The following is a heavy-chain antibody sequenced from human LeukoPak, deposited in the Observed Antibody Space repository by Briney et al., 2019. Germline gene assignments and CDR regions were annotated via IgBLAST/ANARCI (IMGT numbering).Heavy chain of an antibody. CDR1: GFTFSSYA. CDR3: AKDFIFAGMIAPNDAFDI. V-gene: IGHV3-23*01. J-gene: IGHJ3*02. Sequence: PGGSLRLSCAASGFTFSSYAMSWVRQAPGKGLEWVSAISGSGGSTYYADSVKGRFTISRDNSKNTLYLQMNSLRAEDTAVYYCAKDFIFAGMIAPNDAFDIWGQGTMVTVSS. D-gene: IGHD3-22*01. CDR2: ISGSGGST.